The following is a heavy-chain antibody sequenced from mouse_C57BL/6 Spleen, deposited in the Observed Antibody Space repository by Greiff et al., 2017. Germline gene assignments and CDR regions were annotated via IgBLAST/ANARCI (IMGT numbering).Heavy chain of an antibody. Sequence: VHVKQSGPELVKPGASVKMSCKASGYTFTDYYMHWVKQKPGKGLEWIGEIYPGSGNTYYNEKFKGKATLTADTSSSTAYMQLSSLTSEDSAVYFCARLGDGYYVGYWGQGTTLTVSS. D-gene: IGHD2-3*01. CDR1: YTFTDYYM. CDR3: RLGDGYYVGY. CDR2: YPGSGNTY. J-gene: IGHJ2*01. V-gene: IGHV1-83*01.